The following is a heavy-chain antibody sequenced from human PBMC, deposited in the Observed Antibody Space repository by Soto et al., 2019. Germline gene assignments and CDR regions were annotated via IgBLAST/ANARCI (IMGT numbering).Heavy chain of an antibody. V-gene: IGHV3-21*01. CDR1: GFTFSSYS. CDR2: ISSSSYI. J-gene: IGHJ6*02. Sequence: GGSLRLSCAASGFTFSSYSMNWVRQAPGKGLEWVSSISSSSYIYYADSVKGRFTISRDNAKNSLYLQMNSLRAEDTAVYYCARSIFGVVIYYYGMDVWGQGTTVTVSS. CDR3: ARSIFGVVIYYYGMDV. D-gene: IGHD3-3*01.